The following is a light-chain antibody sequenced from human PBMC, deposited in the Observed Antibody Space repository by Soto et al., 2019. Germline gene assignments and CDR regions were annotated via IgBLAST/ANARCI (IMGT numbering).Light chain of an antibody. CDR3: QQYSYSPYT. CDR1: QSISSW. Sequence: DIQMTQSPSTLSASVGDRVTITCRASQSISSWLAWYQQKPGKAPKLLIYKASSLESGVPSRFSGSGSGTEFTLTISSLQPDDFATYYCQQYSYSPYTFGQGTKLEIK. J-gene: IGKJ2*01. V-gene: IGKV1-5*03. CDR2: KAS.